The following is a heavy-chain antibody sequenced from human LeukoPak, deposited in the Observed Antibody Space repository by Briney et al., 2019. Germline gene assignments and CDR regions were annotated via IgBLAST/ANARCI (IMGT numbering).Heavy chain of an antibody. D-gene: IGHD4/OR15-4a*01. J-gene: IGHJ6*03. CDR1: GFTFSDYY. CDR2: ISSSGSTI. Sequence: KPGGSLRLSCAASGFTFSDYYMSWIRQAPGKGLEWVSYISSSGSTIYYADSVKGRFTISRDNAKNSLYLQMNSLRAEDTAVYYCARVLHGDYPYYCYYYMDVWGKGTTVTVSS. CDR3: ARVLHGDYPYYCYYYMDV. V-gene: IGHV3-11*04.